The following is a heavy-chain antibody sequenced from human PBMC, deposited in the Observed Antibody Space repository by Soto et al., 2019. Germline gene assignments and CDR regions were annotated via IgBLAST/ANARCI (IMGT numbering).Heavy chain of an antibody. J-gene: IGHJ5*02. CDR3: ASGIDP. V-gene: IGHV3-7*05. CDR1: GVMFSDSW. Sequence: EAQLVESGGDLVQPGGSLRLSCAASGVMFSDSWMNWVRQSPGKGLEWVANIKPDGSETAYVDSVKGRFTISRDNAKKFLYLQMNSLRVDDTAVYYCASGIDPWGQGTLVTVSS. CDR2: IKPDGSET.